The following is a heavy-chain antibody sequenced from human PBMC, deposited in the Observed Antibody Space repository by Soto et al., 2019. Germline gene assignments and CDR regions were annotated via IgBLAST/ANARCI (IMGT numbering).Heavy chain of an antibody. CDR2: IDPSDSYT. J-gene: IGHJ6*02. Sequence: PXVSLKISRKGVGYSFTSYWISWVSQIPGKGLEWMGRIDPSDSYTNYSPSFQGHVTISADKSISTAYLQWSSLKASDTAMYYCVTISSSPRYYYYGMDVWVPETLLVTVSS. CDR1: GYSFTSYW. D-gene: IGHD6-6*01. V-gene: IGHV5-10-1*01. CDR3: VTISSSPRYYYYGMDV.